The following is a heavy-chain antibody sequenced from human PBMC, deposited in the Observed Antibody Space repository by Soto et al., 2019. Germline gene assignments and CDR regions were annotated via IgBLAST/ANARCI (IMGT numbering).Heavy chain of an antibody. D-gene: IGHD1-7*01. CDR1: GDSIISSDFY. V-gene: IGHV4-39*01. CDR2: IFYLGSS. CDR3: ATNYLELRKNNCFDP. Sequence: SETLSLTCTVSGDSIISSDFYWGWVRQPPGKGLEWIGSIFYLGSSYYNPSLKSRVTMSVDTSKNQFSLRLRSVTAADTALYFCATNYLELRKNNCFDPWGQGIMVTVSS. J-gene: IGHJ5*02.